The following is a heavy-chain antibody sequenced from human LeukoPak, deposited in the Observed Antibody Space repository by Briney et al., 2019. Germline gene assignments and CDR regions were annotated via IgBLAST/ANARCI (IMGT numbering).Heavy chain of an antibody. D-gene: IGHD1/OR15-1a*01. CDR2: FTGSGGST. CDR1: GSTFRSYA. V-gene: IGHV3-23*01. Sequence: GGSLRLSCAASGSTFRSYAMTWVRQAPGKGLEWVSTFTGSGGSTYYADSVKGRFTISRDDSKNTLYLQMNSLRAEDTAAYYCAKVSSSSWNNYFDYWGQGTLVTVSP. CDR3: AKVSSSSWNNYFDY. J-gene: IGHJ4*02.